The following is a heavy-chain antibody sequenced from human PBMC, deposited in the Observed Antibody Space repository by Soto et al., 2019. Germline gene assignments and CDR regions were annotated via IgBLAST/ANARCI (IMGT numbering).Heavy chain of an antibody. CDR1: GFTFSSYG. V-gene: IGHV3-33*01. Sequence: QVQLVESGGGVVQPGRSLRLSCAASGFTFSSYGMHWVRQAPGKGREWVAVIWYDGSNKYYADSVKGRFTISRDNSKNTLYLQMNSLRAEDTAVYYCARGYCSGGSCYVTTLDYWVQGTLVTVSS. CDR2: IWYDGSNK. CDR3: ARGYCSGGSCYVTTLDY. J-gene: IGHJ4*02. D-gene: IGHD2-15*01.